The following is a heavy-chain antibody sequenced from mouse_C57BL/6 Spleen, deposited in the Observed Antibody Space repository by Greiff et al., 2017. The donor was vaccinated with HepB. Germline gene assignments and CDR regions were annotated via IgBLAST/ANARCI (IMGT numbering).Heavy chain of an antibody. CDR1: GFTFSDYG. D-gene: IGHD2-5*01. CDR2: ISSGSSTI. J-gene: IGHJ2*01. Sequence: EVQRVESGGGLVKPGGSLKLSCAASGFTFSDYGMHWVRQAPEKGLEWVAYISSGSSTIYYADTVKGRFTISRDNAKNTLFLQMTSLRSGDTAMYYCARRGYSNYPFDYWGQGTTLTVSS. V-gene: IGHV5-17*01. CDR3: ARRGYSNYPFDY.